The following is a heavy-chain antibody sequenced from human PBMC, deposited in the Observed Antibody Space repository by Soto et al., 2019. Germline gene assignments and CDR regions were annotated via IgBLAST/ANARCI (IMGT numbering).Heavy chain of an antibody. CDR2: INPNGGST. J-gene: IGHJ4*02. D-gene: IGHD6-13*01. CDR1: GYIFINYY. Sequence: QVHLVQSGAEVKKPGAAVKVSCKASGYIFINYYIHWVLQAPGQGLDWIGIINPNGGSTNYAQKFRGRVTMASDTSTRTVYMDLSSLRSDDTAVYYCARDLAAADYWGQGTLVTVSS. V-gene: IGHV1-46*01. CDR3: ARDLAAADY.